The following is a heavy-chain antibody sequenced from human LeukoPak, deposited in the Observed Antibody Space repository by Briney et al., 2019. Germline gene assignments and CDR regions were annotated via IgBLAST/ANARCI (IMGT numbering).Heavy chain of an antibody. CDR2: INPSGGST. D-gene: IGHD3-3*01. CDR1: GYTFTSYY. J-gene: IGHJ4*02. CDR3: ARGSLSITIFGVDKYVDY. V-gene: IGHV1-46*01. Sequence: ASVKVSCKASGYTFTSYYMHWVRQAPGQGLEWMGIINPSGGSTSYAQKFQGRVTMTRDTSTSTVYMELSSLRSEDTAVYYCARGSLSITIFGVDKYVDYWGQGTLVTVSS.